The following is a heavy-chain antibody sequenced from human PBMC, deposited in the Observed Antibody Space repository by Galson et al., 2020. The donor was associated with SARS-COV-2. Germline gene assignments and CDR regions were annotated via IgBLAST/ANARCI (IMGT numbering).Heavy chain of an antibody. CDR1: GYTFTSYD. CDR3: ARGQIAAAGTDWYFDL. CDR2: MNPNSGHT. D-gene: IGHD6-13*01. Sequence: ASVKVSCKASGYTFTSYDINWVRQATGQGLVWMGWMNPNSGHTGYAQKFQGRVTMTRNTSISTAYMELSSLRSEDTAVYYCARGQIAAAGTDWYFDLWGRGTLVTVSS. J-gene: IGHJ2*01. V-gene: IGHV1-8*01.